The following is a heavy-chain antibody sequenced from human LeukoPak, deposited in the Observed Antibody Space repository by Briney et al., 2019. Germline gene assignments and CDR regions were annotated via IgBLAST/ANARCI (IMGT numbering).Heavy chain of an antibody. Sequence: SEPLSLTCSVSGDFISRYYWSWIRQPRGKGREGLGYMYYSGTTNHNRSLKSRVTLSVDTFKNHLSLRLTSVTAAVTALYYCARHSYNYYGLDVWGQETTITVSS. J-gene: IGHJ6*02. CDR2: MYYSGTT. CDR3: ARHSYNYYGLDV. CDR1: GDFISRYY. V-gene: IGHV4-59*08.